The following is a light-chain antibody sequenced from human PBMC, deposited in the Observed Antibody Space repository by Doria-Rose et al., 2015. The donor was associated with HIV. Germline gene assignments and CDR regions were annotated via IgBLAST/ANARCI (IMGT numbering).Light chain of an antibody. CDR3: QQYGSSPTT. J-gene: IGKJ5*01. CDR1: QSVSRSY. CDR2: DAS. Sequence: TQSPGTLSLSPGERATLSCRASQSVSRSYLAWYQQKPGLAPRLLIYDASSRATGIPDRFSGSGSGTDFTLIISRLEPEDFGVYYCQQYGSSPTTFGQGTRLEIK. V-gene: IGKV3-20*01.